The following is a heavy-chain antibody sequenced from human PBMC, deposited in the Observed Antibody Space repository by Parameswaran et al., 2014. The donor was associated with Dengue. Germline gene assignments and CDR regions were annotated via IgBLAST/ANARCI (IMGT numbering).Heavy chain of an antibody. J-gene: IGHJ6*02. Sequence: GGSLRLSCAASGFTFSSYAMSWVRQAPGKGLEWVSAISGSGGSTYYADSVKGRFTISRDNSKNTLYLQMNSLRAEDTAVYYCAKLARPATVGYYYGMDVWGQGTTVTVSS. CDR3: AKLARPATVGYYYGMDV. V-gene: IGHV3-23*01. CDR2: ISGSGGST. D-gene: IGHD6-6*01. CDR1: GFTFSSYA.